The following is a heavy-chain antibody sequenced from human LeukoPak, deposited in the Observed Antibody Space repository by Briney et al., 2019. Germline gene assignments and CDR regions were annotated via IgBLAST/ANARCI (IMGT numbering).Heavy chain of an antibody. V-gene: IGHV4-30-2*01. D-gene: IGHD3-22*01. J-gene: IGHJ6*03. Sequence: SQTLSLTCTVSGGSISSGGYYWSWIRQPPGKGLEWIGYIYHSGSTYYNPSLKSRVTISVDRSKNQLSLKLSSVTAADTAVYYCARDPYYYDSRSGSYYYYMDVWGKGTTVTVSS. CDR2: IYHSGST. CDR3: ARDPYYYDSRSGSYYYYMDV. CDR1: GGSISSGGYY.